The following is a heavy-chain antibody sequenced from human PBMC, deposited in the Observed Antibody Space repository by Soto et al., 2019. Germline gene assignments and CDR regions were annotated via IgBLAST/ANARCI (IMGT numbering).Heavy chain of an antibody. D-gene: IGHD5-18*01. J-gene: IGHJ6*02. CDR2: IYYSGST. CDR1: GGSISSSSDY. Sequence: PSETMSLTCTVSGGSISSSSDYWGWIRQPPGKGLEWIGSIYYSGSTYYNPSLKSRVTISVDTSKNQFSLKLSSVTAADTAVYNCACIFSGGYGYGFYYYGMDVWGQGTTVTVSS. CDR3: ACIFSGGYGYGFYYYGMDV. V-gene: IGHV4-39*01.